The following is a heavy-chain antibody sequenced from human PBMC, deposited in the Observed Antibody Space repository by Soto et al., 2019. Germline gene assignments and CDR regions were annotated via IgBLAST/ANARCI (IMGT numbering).Heavy chain of an antibody. Sequence: EVQLVESGGGLIQPGGSLRLSCAVSGFTVSNNYMSWVRQAPGKGLEGVSVIYSGGYTAYGDSVKGRFTISRDNSLYLQMKSRRADAPAVYYWATRPGGGGYWGQGTLVTVSS. CDR3: ATRPGGGGY. CDR1: GFTVSNNY. CDR2: IYSGGYT. V-gene: IGHV3-53*01. D-gene: IGHD3-10*01. J-gene: IGHJ4*02.